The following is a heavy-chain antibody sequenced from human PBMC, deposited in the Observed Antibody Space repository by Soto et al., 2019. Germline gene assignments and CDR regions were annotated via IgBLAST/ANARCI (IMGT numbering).Heavy chain of an antibody. Sequence: QLHLQESGPGLVEPSETLSLTCAVSGGSITSTSYYWGWIRQPPGEGLEGIGSIDYRGNIYYNSSLKSRVTISVDTSKNQFSLNLNSVTAADSAVYHCARVAAWVGAARYWYFDRWGRGTRVSV. J-gene: IGHJ2*01. CDR2: IDYRGNI. D-gene: IGHD2-15*01. CDR3: ARVAAWVGAARYWYFDR. V-gene: IGHV4-39*01. CDR1: GGSITSTSYY.